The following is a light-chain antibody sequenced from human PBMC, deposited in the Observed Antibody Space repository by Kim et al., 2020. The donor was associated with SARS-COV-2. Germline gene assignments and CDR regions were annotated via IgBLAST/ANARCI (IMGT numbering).Light chain of an antibody. V-gene: IGKV3-20*01. CDR3: QQYVSSYRT. CDR2: DAS. Sequence: EIVLTQSPGTLSLSPGERATLSCRASQIVSNNSLAWYQQKPGQAPRLLIYDASSRATGIPDRFSGSGSGTDFTLTISRLEPEDFAVYYCQQYVSSYRTFGQGTKVDIK. J-gene: IGKJ1*01. CDR1: QIVSNNS.